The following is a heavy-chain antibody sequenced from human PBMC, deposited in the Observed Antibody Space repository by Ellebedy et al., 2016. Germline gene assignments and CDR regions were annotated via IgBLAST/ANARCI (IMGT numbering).Heavy chain of an antibody. V-gene: IGHV3-48*04. Sequence: GESLKISXAASGFTFSTYSMKWVRQAPGKGLEWIADISGSGFNIKYADSVQGRFSISRDNAKNSLYLQMNSLRSDDTAVYFCARGDLSAWYFSGYWGQGNLVTVSS. D-gene: IGHD6-19*01. CDR1: GFTFSTYS. J-gene: IGHJ4*02. CDR2: ISGSGFNI. CDR3: ARGDLSAWYFSGY.